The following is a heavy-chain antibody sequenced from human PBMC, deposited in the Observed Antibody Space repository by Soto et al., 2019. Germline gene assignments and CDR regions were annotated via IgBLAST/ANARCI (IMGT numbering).Heavy chain of an antibody. D-gene: IGHD2-8*01. CDR2: ISADSVNT. J-gene: IGHJ4*02. CDR3: AREYCTSESCYGSDY. Sequence: QVQLVQSGAAVKNPGASVKVSCRAGGYSFTTYGISWVRQDPAEGLEWMGWISADSVNTKSAQKFQDRLTMTTDTSTSTAYMELGSLRSDDTAIYYCAREYCTSESCYGSDYWGQGTLVTVSS. V-gene: IGHV1-18*01. CDR1: GYSFTTYG.